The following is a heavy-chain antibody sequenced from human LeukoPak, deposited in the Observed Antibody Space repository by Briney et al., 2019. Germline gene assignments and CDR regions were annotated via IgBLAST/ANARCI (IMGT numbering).Heavy chain of an antibody. CDR3: ARAPYGSVYGMHV. Sequence: GGSLTLSCAASGFTFSSYNMYGVRQAPGKGLEWVSSISSTSEHIYYADSVKGRFTISRDNAKNSLYLQTNSLRAEDTAVYYCARAPYGSVYGMHVWGQGTTVTVSS. J-gene: IGHJ6*02. CDR2: ISSTSEHI. V-gene: IGHV3-21*01. CDR1: GFTFSSYN. D-gene: IGHD3-10*01.